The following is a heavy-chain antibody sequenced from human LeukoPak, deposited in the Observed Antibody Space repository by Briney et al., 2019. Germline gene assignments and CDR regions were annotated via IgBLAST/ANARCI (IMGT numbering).Heavy chain of an antibody. CDR2: ISGSGGST. J-gene: IGHJ4*02. D-gene: IGHD4-17*01. V-gene: IGHV3-23*01. Sequence: TGGSLRLSCAASGFTFSSYGMSWVRQAPGKGLEWVSAISGSGGSTYYADSVKGRFTISRDNSKNTLYLQMNSLRAEDTAVYSCASPDYGDYGDYWGQGTLVTVSS. CDR3: ASPDYGDYGDY. CDR1: GFTFSSYG.